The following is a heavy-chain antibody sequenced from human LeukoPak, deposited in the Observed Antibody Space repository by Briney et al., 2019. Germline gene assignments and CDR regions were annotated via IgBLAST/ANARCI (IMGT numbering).Heavy chain of an antibody. V-gene: IGHV4-39*01. Sequence: PSETLSLTCTVSGGSISSSSYYWAWIRQPPGKGLEWLGSSYYSGSTYYNPPLKSRVTMSVDTSKNQFSLTLSSVTAADTAVYYCARRGGGPAERYSSSWGSFDYWGQGTLVTVSS. J-gene: IGHJ4*02. CDR1: GGSISSSSYY. CDR2: SYYSGST. CDR3: ARRGGGPAERYSSSWGSFDY. D-gene: IGHD6-13*01.